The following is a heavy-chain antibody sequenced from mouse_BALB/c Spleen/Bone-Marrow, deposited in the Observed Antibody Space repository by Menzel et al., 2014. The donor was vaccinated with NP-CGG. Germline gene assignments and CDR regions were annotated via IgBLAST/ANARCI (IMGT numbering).Heavy chain of an antibody. J-gene: IGHJ3*01. CDR2: IWAGGST. D-gene: IGHD2-10*01. V-gene: IGHV2-9*02. Sequence: QVQLQQSGPGLVAPSQRLSITCTVSGFSLTSYGVHWVRQPPGKGLEWLGVIWAGGSTNYNSALMSRLSISKDNSKSQVFLKMNSLQTDDTAMYYCAREGLLLYRGFAYWGQGTLVTVSA. CDR3: AREGLLLYRGFAY. CDR1: GFSLTSYG.